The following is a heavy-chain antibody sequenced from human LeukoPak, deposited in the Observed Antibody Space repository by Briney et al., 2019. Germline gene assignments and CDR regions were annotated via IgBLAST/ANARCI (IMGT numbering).Heavy chain of an antibody. CDR2: INPSGGST. J-gene: IGHJ4*02. V-gene: IGHV1-46*01. Sequence: ASVKVSCKASGYTFTSYGISWVRQAPGQGLEWMGIINPSGGSTSYAQKFQGRVTMTRDTSTSTVYMELSSLRCEDTAVYYCARDQANSPGYWGQGTLVTVSS. CDR3: ARDQANSPGY. D-gene: IGHD5-24*01. CDR1: GYTFTSYG.